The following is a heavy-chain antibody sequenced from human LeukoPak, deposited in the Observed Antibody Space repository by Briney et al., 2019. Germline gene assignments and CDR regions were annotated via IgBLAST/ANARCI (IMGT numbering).Heavy chain of an antibody. J-gene: IGHJ4*02. Sequence: PGRSLRLSCAASGFTFSSYTMHWVRQAPGKGLEWVAVISYDGSNKYYADSVKGRFTISRDNSKNTPYLQMNSLRVEDTAVYYCARDSSYDSSGYYNFDYWGQGTLVTVSS. D-gene: IGHD3-22*01. V-gene: IGHV3-30-3*01. CDR3: ARDSSYDSSGYYNFDY. CDR1: GFTFSSYT. CDR2: ISYDGSNK.